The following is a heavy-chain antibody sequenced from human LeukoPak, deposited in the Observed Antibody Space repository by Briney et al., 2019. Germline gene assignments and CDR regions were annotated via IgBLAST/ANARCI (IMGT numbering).Heavy chain of an antibody. Sequence: SETLSLTCTVSGGSISSGSYYWNWIRQPAGKGLEWIGRIYTSGSTNYNPSLKSRVTISVDTSKNQFSLKLSSVTAADTAVYYCARELYYGSGRRALNGVAFDIWGQGTMVTVSS. V-gene: IGHV4-61*02. D-gene: IGHD3-10*01. CDR3: ARELYYGSGRRALNGVAFDI. CDR2: IYTSGST. CDR1: GGSISSGSYY. J-gene: IGHJ3*02.